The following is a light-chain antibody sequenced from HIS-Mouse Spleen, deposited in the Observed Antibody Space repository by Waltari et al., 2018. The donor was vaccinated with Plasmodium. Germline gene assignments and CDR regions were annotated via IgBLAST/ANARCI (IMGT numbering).Light chain of an antibody. Sequence: AIQLTQSPSSLSASVGDRVTITCRASQGISSALAWYQQKPGKAPKLLIYGASSRATGIPDRFSGSGSGTDFTLTISRLEPEDFAVYYCQQYGSSPYTFGQGTKLEIK. CDR3: QQYGSSPYT. J-gene: IGKJ2*01. V-gene: IGKV1-13*02. CDR1: QGISSA. CDR2: GAS.